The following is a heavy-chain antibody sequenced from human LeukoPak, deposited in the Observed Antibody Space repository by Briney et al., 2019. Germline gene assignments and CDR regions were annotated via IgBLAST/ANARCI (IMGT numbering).Heavy chain of an antibody. V-gene: IGHV3-15*01. CDR2: IKKKGDGGTT. J-gene: IGHJ4*02. D-gene: IGHD3-10*01. CDR3: TTVTMVRDYDY. Sequence: GGSLRLSCAASGFPFSDDWMSWVRQAPEKGLEWVGRIKKKGDGGTTDYAAPVKGRFTISRDDSKNMLYLEMNNLKIEDTAVYYCTTVTMVRDYDYWGQGTLVTVSS. CDR1: GFPFSDDW.